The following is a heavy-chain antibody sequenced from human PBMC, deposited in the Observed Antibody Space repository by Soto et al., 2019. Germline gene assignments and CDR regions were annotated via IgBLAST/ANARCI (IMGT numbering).Heavy chain of an antibody. V-gene: IGHV4-39*01. D-gene: IGHD1-26*01. CDR1: GGSISSSSYY. J-gene: IGHJ3*02. CDR2: IYYSGST. CDR3: ARLGSYYAFDI. Sequence: QLQLQESDPGLVKPSETLSLTCTVSGGSISSSSYYWGWIRQPPGKGLEWIGSIYYSGSTYYNPSLKSRVTISVDTSKNQFSLKLSSVTAADTAVYYCARLGSYYAFDIWGQGTMVTVSS.